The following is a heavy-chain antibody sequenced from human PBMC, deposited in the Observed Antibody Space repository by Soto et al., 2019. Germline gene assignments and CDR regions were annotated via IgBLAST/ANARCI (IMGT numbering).Heavy chain of an antibody. V-gene: IGHV3-23*01. J-gene: IGHJ3*02. CDR2: ISGSGGST. D-gene: IGHD1-1*01. CDR3: ATWHLQEHAYDI. Sequence: GGSLRLSCAASGFTFSSYAMSWVRQAPGKGLEWVSAISGSGGSTYYADSVKGRFTISRDNSRTTVYLQMNSLRPDDTAVYSCATWHLQEHAYDIWGQGTMVTVSS. CDR1: GFTFSSYA.